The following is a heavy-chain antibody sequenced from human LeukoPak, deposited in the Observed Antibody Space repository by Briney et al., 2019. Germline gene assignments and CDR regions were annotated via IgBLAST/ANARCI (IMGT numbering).Heavy chain of an antibody. CDR3: ARGPPSGKYYYMDV. CDR2: IGTASDT. CDR1: GFTFSSFD. V-gene: IGHV3-13*01. Sequence: PGGSLRLSCAASGFTFSSFDMHWVRQPTGQGLEWVSTIGTASDTYYPGSVEGRFTLSRDNAKNSLYLQMNSLTAGDTAVYYCARGPPSGKYYYMDVWRKGTTVTVSS. J-gene: IGHJ6*03. D-gene: IGHD6-19*01.